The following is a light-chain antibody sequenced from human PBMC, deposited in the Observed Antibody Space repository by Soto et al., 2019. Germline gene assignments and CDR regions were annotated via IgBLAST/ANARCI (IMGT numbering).Light chain of an antibody. CDR3: TSYTSSSTVV. V-gene: IGLV2-14*03. CDR1: SSDVGGYNY. J-gene: IGLJ2*01. CDR2: DVS. Sequence: QSALTQPASVSGSPGQSITISCTGTSSDVGGYNYVSWYQHHPGKAPHLIIYDVSNRPSGVSNRFSGSKSGNTASLTISGLPAEDEADYYCTSYTSSSTVVFGGGTKLTVL.